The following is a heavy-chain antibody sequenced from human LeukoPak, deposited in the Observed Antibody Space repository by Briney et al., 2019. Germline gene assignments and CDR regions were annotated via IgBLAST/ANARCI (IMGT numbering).Heavy chain of an antibody. J-gene: IGHJ4*02. CDR2: IRYDGSNK. V-gene: IGHV3-30*02. CDR3: AKCPKWLVPCDY. D-gene: IGHD6-19*01. CDR1: GFTFSSYG. Sequence: GGSLRLSCAASGFTFSSYGMHWVRQAPGKGLEWVAFIRYDGSNKYYADSVKGRFTISRDNSKNTLYLQMNSLRAEDTAVYYCAKCPKWLVPCDYWGQGTLVTVSS.